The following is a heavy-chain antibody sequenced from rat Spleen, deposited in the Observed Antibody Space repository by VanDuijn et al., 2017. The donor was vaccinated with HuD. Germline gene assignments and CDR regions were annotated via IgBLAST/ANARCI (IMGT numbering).Heavy chain of an antibody. D-gene: IGHD4-3*01. CDR3: TRDLSEFGVGFDY. Sequence: EVQLVESDGGLVQPGRSLKLSCVASGFTFSDHFMAWVRQAPAKGLEWVATITNTGDNAHYPDFVKGRFTISRDNAKSTLYLQLNSLRSEDTATYYCTRDLSEFGVGFDYWGQGVMVTVSS. J-gene: IGHJ2*01. CDR2: ITNTGDNA. V-gene: IGHV5-20*01. CDR1: GFTFSDHF.